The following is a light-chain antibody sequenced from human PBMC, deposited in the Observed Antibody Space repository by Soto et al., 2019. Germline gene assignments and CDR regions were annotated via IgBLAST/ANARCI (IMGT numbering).Light chain of an antibody. CDR2: GAS. Sequence: ENVLTQSPGTLSLSPGERATLSCRASQSVSSSYLAWYQQKPAQPPSLLIYGASSRATGIPDRFSGSGSWTDFTLTISRLELEDFAVHHCQQYGRAFGQGTKVDIK. J-gene: IGKJ1*01. CDR3: QQYGRA. V-gene: IGKV3-20*01. CDR1: QSVSSSY.